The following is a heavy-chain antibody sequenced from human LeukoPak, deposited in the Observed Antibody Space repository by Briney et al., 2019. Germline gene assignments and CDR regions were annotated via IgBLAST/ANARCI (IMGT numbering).Heavy chain of an antibody. J-gene: IGHJ4*02. CDR3: ARDYYDFWSGPSPFDY. CDR1: GYTFTGYY. CDR2: INPNSGGT. D-gene: IGHD3-3*01. V-gene: IGHV1-2*02. Sequence: ASVKVSCKASGYTFTGYYMHWVRQAPGQGLEWMGWINPNSGGTNYAQKFQGRVTMTRDTSISTAYTELSRLRSDDTAVYYCARDYYDFWSGPSPFDYWGQGTLVTVSS.